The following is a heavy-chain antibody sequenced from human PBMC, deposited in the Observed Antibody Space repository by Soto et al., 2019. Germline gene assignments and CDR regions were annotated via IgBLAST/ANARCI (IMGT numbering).Heavy chain of an antibody. Sequence: QVQLQESGPGLVKPSETLSLTCTVSGGSISSYYWSWIRQPPGKGLAWIGYIYYSGSTNYNPSLKRRVTISVDTSKNQFSLKLSPVTAADTAVYYCARFVAAARRYFDLWGRGTLVTVSS. D-gene: IGHD6-13*01. CDR3: ARFVAAARRYFDL. CDR2: IYYSGST. V-gene: IGHV4-59*01. J-gene: IGHJ2*01. CDR1: GGSISSYY.